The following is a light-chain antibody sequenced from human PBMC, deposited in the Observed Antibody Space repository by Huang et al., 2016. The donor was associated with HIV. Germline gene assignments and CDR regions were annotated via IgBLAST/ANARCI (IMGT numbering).Light chain of an antibody. CDR3: QQYDKLPLT. V-gene: IGKV1-33*01. Sequence: DVQMTQSPSSLSASVGDRVTITCQASQDIRNYLNWHQQKLGKAPKLLIYDAYNLQTEDPSRFSGSGSGTDFSVTISSLRPGDVATYYCQQYDKLPLTFGGGTKVELK. J-gene: IGKJ4*01. CDR1: QDIRNY. CDR2: DAY.